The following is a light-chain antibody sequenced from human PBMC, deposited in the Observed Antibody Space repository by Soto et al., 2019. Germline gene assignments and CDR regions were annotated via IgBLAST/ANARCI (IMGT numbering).Light chain of an antibody. CDR2: WAS. Sequence: DIVMTQSPDSLAVSLGERATINCKSSQSVLYSSNNKNYLAWYQQKPVQPPKLLIYWASTRESGVPDRFSGSGSGTDFTLTISSLQAEDVAVYYCQQYYSTPPSFGQGTRLEIK. CDR3: QQYYSTPPS. V-gene: IGKV4-1*01. CDR1: QSVLYSSNNKNY. J-gene: IGKJ5*01.